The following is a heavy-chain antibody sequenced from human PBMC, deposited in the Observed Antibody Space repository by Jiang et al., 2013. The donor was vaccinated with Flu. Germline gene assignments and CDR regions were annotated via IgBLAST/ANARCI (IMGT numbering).Heavy chain of an antibody. CDR3: AKIAVSGTWYFDY. V-gene: IGHV3-33*06. J-gene: IGHJ4*02. CDR1: GFTFSSYG. D-gene: IGHD6-19*01. Sequence: VQLLESGGGVVQPGRSLRLSCAASGFTFSSYGMHWVRQAPGKGLEWVAVIWYDGSNKYYADSVKGRFTISRDNSKSTLYLQMSSLRAEDTAVYYCAKIAVSGTWYFDYWGQGTPVTVSS. CDR2: IWYDGSNK.